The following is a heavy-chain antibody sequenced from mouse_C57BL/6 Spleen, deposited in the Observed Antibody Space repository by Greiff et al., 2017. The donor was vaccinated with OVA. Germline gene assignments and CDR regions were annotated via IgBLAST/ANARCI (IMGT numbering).Heavy chain of an antibody. Sequence: VQLQQSGPELVKPGASVKISCKASGYAFSSSWMNWVKQRPGKGLEWIGRIYPGDGDTNYNGKFKGKATLTADKSSSTAYMQLSSLTSEDSAVYFCARHYDGYYDYWGQGTTLTVSS. J-gene: IGHJ2*01. V-gene: IGHV1-82*01. CDR2: IYPGDGDT. CDR1: GYAFSSSW. D-gene: IGHD2-3*01. CDR3: ARHYDGYYDY.